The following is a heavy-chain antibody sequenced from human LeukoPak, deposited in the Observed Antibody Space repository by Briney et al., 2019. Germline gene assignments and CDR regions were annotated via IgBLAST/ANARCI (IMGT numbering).Heavy chain of an antibody. CDR3: VSIVATRRGFDY. V-gene: IGHV4-39*01. CDR1: GGSISSSGYC. CDR2: IDYSGST. D-gene: IGHD5-12*01. Sequence: SETLSLTCTVSGGSISSSGYCWGWIRQPPGKGLEWIGSIDYSGSTYYNPSLKSRVTISAATSKNQFSLKLTSVTAADTAVYYCVSIVATRRGFDYWGRGTLVTVSS. J-gene: IGHJ4*02.